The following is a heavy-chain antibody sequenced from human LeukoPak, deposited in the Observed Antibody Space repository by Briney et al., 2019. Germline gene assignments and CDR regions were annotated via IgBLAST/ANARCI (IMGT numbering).Heavy chain of an antibody. D-gene: IGHD4-23*01. CDR2: INPNSGGT. Sequence: ASVKVSCTASGYTFTGYYMHWVRQAPGQGLEWMGRINPNSGGTNYAQKFQGRVTMTRDTSISTAYMELSRLRSDDTAVYYCARLTVVTPSVDYWGQGTLVTVSS. V-gene: IGHV1-2*06. J-gene: IGHJ4*02. CDR3: ARLTVVTPSVDY. CDR1: GYTFTGYY.